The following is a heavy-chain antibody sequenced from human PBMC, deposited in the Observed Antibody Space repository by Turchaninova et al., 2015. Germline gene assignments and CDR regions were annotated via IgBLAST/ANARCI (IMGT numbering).Heavy chain of an antibody. D-gene: IGHD4-23*01. CDR2: IYWDDDK. Sequence: QITLKESGPTVVKPTQTTTLPCTFPGFSPSTSGAGVGWVRHPPGKTLEWLALIYWDDDKRYSPSLKSRLTITKDTSKNQVVLTMTNMDPVDTATYYCAHTRGGGNSPLFDYWGQGTLVTVSS. V-gene: IGHV2-5*02. CDR1: GFSPSTSGAG. CDR3: AHTRGGGNSPLFDY. J-gene: IGHJ4*02.